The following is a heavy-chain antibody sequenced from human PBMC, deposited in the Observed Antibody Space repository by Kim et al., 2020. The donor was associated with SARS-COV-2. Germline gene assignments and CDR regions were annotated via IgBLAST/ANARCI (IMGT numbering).Heavy chain of an antibody. Sequence: SETLSLTCAVYGGSFSGYYWSWIRQPPGKGLEWIGEINHSGSTNYNPSLKSRVTISVDTSKNQFSLKLSSVTAADTAVYYCARGGEYYDFWSGYSLDRYYYGMDVWGQGTTVTVSS. CDR1: GGSFSGYY. CDR2: INHSGST. V-gene: IGHV4-34*01. CDR3: ARGGEYYDFWSGYSLDRYYYGMDV. J-gene: IGHJ6*02. D-gene: IGHD3-3*01.